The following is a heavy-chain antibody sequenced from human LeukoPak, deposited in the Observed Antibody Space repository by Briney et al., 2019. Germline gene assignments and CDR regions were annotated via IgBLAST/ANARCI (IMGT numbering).Heavy chain of an antibody. CDR2: INPNSGGT. V-gene: IGHV1-2*06. CDR3: ARGPGYCSGGSCKDEVGYYYYYYYMDV. D-gene: IGHD2-15*01. J-gene: IGHJ6*03. Sequence: GASVKVSCKASGYTFTGYYMHWVRQAPGQVLEWMGRINPNSGGTNYAQKFQGRVTMTRDTSISKAYMELSRLRSDDTAVYYCARGPGYCSGGSCKDEVGYYYYYYYMDVWGKGTTVTVSS. CDR1: GYTFTGYY.